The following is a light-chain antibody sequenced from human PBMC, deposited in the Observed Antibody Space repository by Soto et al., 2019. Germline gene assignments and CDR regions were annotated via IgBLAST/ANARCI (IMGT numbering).Light chain of an antibody. CDR1: QSISSY. Sequence: DIQMTQSPSSLSASVGDRVTITCRASQSISSYLNWHQQKPGKAPKLLTYAASSLQSGVPSRFSGSGSGTDFTLTISSLQPEDFATYYCQQSYSTPWTFGQGTKVDIK. CDR3: QQSYSTPWT. J-gene: IGKJ1*01. CDR2: AAS. V-gene: IGKV1-39*01.